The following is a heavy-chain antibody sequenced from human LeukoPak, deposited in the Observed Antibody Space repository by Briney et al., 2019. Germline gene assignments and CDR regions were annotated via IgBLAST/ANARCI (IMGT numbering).Heavy chain of an antibody. CDR1: GGSISSYY. Sequence: SETLSLTCTVSGGSISSYYWSWIRQPAGKGLERIGRIYTSGSTNYNPSLKSRVTMSVDTSKNQFSLKLSSVTAADTAVYYCARNGIAVAGPLNDLNWFDPWGQGTLVTVSS. J-gene: IGHJ5*02. V-gene: IGHV4-4*07. CDR2: IYTSGST. CDR3: ARNGIAVAGPLNDLNWFDP. D-gene: IGHD6-19*01.